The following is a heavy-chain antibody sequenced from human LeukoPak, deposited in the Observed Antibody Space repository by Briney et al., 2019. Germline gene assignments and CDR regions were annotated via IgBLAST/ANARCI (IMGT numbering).Heavy chain of an antibody. D-gene: IGHD2-21*02. CDR1: GFTFSSYS. V-gene: IGHV3-48*02. J-gene: IGHJ4*02. CDR3: ARDHYCGGDCYPGTFDY. Sequence: GGSLRLSCAASGFTFSSYSMNWVRQAPGKGLEWVSYISSSSSTIYYADSVKGRFTISRDNAKNSLYLQMNSLRDEDTAVYYCARDHYCGGDCYPGTFDYWGQGTLVTVSS. CDR2: ISSSSSTI.